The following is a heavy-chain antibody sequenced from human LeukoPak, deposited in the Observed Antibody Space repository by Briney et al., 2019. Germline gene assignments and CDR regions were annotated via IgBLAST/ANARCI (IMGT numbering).Heavy chain of an antibody. CDR1: GGSISSSYYY. CDR2: IYYSGST. CDR3: ASPYYDFWSGYHPIDY. J-gene: IGHJ4*02. D-gene: IGHD3-3*01. V-gene: IGHV4-39*01. Sequence: TSETLSLTCTVSGGSISSSYYYWGWIRQPPGKGLEWIGSIYYSGSTYYNPSLKSRVTISVDTSKNQFSLKLSSVTAAGTAVYYCASPYYDFWSGYHPIDYWGQGTLVTVSS.